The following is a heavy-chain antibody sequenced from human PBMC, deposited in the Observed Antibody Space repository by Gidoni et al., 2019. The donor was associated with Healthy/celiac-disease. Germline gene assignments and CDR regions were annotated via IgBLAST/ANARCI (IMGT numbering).Heavy chain of an antibody. CDR3: ARDRAKAAPLDY. D-gene: IGHD6-13*01. CDR2: IYYSGGT. V-gene: IGHV4-39*07. CDR1: GGSISSSSYY. Sequence: QLQLQESGPGLVKPSETLSLTCTVSGGSISSSSYYWGWIRQPPGKGLEWIGSIYYSGGTYYNPSLKSRVTISVDTSKNQFSLKLSSVTAADTAVYYCARDRAKAAPLDYWGQGTLVTVSS. J-gene: IGHJ4*02.